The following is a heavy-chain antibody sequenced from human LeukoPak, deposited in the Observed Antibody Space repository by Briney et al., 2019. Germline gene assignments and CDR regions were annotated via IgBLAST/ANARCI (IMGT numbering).Heavy chain of an antibody. CDR1: GFTFSSYE. J-gene: IGHJ6*02. CDR2: ISSSGSTI. V-gene: IGHV3-48*03. CDR3: AREGTTAAYYYYYYGMDV. Sequence: GGSLRLSCAASGFTFSSYEMNWVRQAPGKGLEWVSYISSSGSTICYADSVKGRFTISRDNAKNSLYLRMNSLRAEDTAVYYCAREGTTAAYYYYYYGMDVWGQGTTVTVSS. D-gene: IGHD1-7*01.